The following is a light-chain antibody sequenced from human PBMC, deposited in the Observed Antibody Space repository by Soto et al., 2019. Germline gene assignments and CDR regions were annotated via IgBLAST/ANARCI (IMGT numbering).Light chain of an antibody. V-gene: IGLV2-8*01. Sequence: QSVLTQPPSASGSPGQSVTISCTGTSSDVGGYNFVSWYQHLPGKAPKLIIYDVGERPSGVPDRFSGSKSGNTASLTVSGLQAEDEADYYCSSYAGDNFYVFGPGTKVTVL. CDR2: DVG. CDR1: SSDVGGYNF. CDR3: SSYAGDNFYV. J-gene: IGLJ1*01.